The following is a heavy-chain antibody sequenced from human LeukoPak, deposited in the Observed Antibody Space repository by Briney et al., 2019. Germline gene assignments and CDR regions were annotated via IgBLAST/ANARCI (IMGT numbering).Heavy chain of an antibody. CDR2: ISSSSSYI. D-gene: IGHD3-3*01. CDR3: ARDLTIFGVVIISQGFDY. V-gene: IGHV3-21*01. CDR1: GFTFSSYS. Sequence: GGSLRLSCAASGFTFSSYSMNWVRQAPGKGLEWVSSISSSSSYIYYADSVKGRFTISRDNAKNSLYLQMNSLRAEDTALYYFARDLTIFGVVIISQGFDYWGQGTLVTVSS. J-gene: IGHJ4*02.